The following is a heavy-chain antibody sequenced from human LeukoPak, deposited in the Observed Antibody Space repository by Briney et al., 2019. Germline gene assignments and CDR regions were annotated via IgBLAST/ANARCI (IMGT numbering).Heavy chain of an antibody. Sequence: GGSLRLSCAASGFTFSDYYMSWIHQAPGKGLEWVSYISSSGSTIYYADSVKGRLTISRDNAKNSLYLQMNSLRAEDTAVYYCASRPPYSSGWLGDYWGQGTLVTVSS. CDR3: ASRPPYSSGWLGDY. J-gene: IGHJ4*02. V-gene: IGHV3-11*04. CDR1: GFTFSDYY. CDR2: ISSSGSTI. D-gene: IGHD6-19*01.